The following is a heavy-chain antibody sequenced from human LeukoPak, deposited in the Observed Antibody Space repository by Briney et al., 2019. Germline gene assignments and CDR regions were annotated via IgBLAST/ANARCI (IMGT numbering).Heavy chain of an antibody. CDR3: ATGSGTYSPDY. J-gene: IGHJ4*02. D-gene: IGHD3-10*01. CDR1: GYTFTGQY. V-gene: IGHV1-2*02. Sequence: ASVQVSCKASGYTFTGQYLHWVRQAPGQGLEWMGWITPNSGGTNYAQKFQGRVTMTRDTSISTAYMELSRLRSDDTAIYYCATGSGTYSPDYWGQGTLVTVSS. CDR2: ITPNSGGT.